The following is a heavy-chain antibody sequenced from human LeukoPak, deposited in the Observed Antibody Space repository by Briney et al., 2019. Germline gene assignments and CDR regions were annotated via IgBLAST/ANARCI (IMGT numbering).Heavy chain of an antibody. CDR3: ARVTGYVIEDYFDY. D-gene: IGHD3-22*01. Sequence: SETLSPTCTVSGGSIGSSSYYWGRIRQPPGKGLAWIGSIYYSGSTYYNPSLKSRVTISVDTSKNQFSLKLRSVTAADTAVYYCARVTGYVIEDYFDYWGQGTLVTVSS. CDR2: IYYSGST. V-gene: IGHV4-39*07. CDR1: GGSIGSSSYY. J-gene: IGHJ4*02.